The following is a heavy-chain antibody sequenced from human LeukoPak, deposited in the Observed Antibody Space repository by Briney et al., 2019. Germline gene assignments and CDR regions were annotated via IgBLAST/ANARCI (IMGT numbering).Heavy chain of an antibody. CDR2: IYSSGHT. J-gene: IGHJ1*01. CDR3: ARAPSVARYHFQL. CDR1: GGSISSGTNY. D-gene: IGHD1-14*01. V-gene: IGHV4-31*03. Sequence: ASETLSLTCTVSGGSISSGTNYWNWIRQRPGRGLEWIGYIYSSGHTYYNPSLKSRVFLSMDTSKKQISLKLTSVTAAETAVYYCARAPSVARYHFQLWGQGTLVTVSS.